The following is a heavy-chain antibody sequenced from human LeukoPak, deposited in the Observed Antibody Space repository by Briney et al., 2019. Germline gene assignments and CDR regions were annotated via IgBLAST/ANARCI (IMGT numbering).Heavy chain of an antibody. D-gene: IGHD3-22*01. CDR1: GFTFSSYS. J-gene: IGHJ4*02. CDR2: ISSSSYI. V-gene: IGHV3-21*01. CDR3: ASGTRNYYDSSGPFDY. Sequence: PGGSLRLSCAASGFTFSSYSMNWVRQAPGKGLEWVSSISSSSYIYYADSVKGRFTISRDNAKNSLYLQMNSLRAEDTAVYYCASGTRNYYDSSGPFDYWGQGTLVTVSS.